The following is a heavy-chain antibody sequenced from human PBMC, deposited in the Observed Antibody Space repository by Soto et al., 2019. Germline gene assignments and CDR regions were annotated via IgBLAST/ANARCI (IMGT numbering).Heavy chain of an antibody. CDR1: GGSFSGYY. Sequence: SDTLSLTCAVYGGSFSGYYWSWIRQPPGKGLEWIGEINHSGSTNYNPSLKSRVTISVDTSKNQFSLKLSSVTAADTAVYYCARRGSYRPPLDYWGQGTLVTVSS. V-gene: IGHV4-34*01. J-gene: IGHJ4*02. CDR2: INHSGST. CDR3: ARRGSYRPPLDY. D-gene: IGHD3-16*02.